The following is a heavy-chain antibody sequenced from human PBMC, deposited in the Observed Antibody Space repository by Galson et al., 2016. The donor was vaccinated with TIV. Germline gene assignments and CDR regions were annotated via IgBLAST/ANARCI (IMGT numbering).Heavy chain of an antibody. CDR3: AKEAGTDYYYGMDV. D-gene: IGHD1/OR15-1a*01. Sequence: SLRLSCAASGFIFNCFAMSWVRQAPGKGLQWVSAISRRGFNTYYADSAKGRFTISRDNSKNTLYLQMNSVRADDTAVYYCAKEAGTDYYYGMDVWGQGTTVTVSS. CDR2: ISRRGFNT. V-gene: IGHV3-23*01. J-gene: IGHJ6*02. CDR1: GFIFNCFA.